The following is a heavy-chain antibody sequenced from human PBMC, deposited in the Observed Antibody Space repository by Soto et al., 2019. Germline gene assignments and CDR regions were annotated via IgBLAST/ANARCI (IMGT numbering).Heavy chain of an antibody. CDR1: NETLTTYG. Sequence: QVHLVQSGAEVKKPGASVKVSCKASNETLTTYGISWVRQSPGQGLEWMGWVSGYSGYSSSAQEFQDRVIMTTDTSTNTACMELRSLTSDDAALYFCARDSSSAGYYDGMDVWGQGTTVTASS. D-gene: IGHD6-6*01. CDR3: ARDSSSAGYYDGMDV. V-gene: IGHV1-18*01. CDR2: VSGYSGYS. J-gene: IGHJ6*02.